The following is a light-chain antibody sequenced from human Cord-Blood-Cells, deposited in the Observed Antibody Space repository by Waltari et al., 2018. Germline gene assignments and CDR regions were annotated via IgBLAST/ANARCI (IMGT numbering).Light chain of an antibody. Sequence: DIQMTQSPSTLSASVVDRVTITCRASQSISSWLAWYQQKPGKAPKLLIYDASSLESGVPSMFSGSGSVTEFTLTISSLQPDDFATYYGQQYNSYWTFGQGTKVVIK. CDR1: QSISSW. CDR2: DAS. CDR3: QQYNSYWT. J-gene: IGKJ1*01. V-gene: IGKV1-5*01.